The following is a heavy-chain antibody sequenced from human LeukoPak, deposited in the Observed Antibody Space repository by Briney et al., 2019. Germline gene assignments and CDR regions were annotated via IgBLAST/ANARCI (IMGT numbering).Heavy chain of an antibody. D-gene: IGHD4-23*01. CDR3: ARDRYGGNSVEDY. Sequence: GGSLRLSCAASGFTFSSYGMHWVRQAPGKGLEWMAVIWYDGSNKYYADSVKGRFTISRDNSKNTLYLQMNSLRAEDTAVYYCARDRYGGNSVEDYWGQGTLVTVSS. CDR2: IWYDGSNK. V-gene: IGHV3-33*01. J-gene: IGHJ4*02. CDR1: GFTFSSYG.